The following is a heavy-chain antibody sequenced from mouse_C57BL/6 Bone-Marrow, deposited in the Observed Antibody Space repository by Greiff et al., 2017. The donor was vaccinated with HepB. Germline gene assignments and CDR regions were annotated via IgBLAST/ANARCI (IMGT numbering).Heavy chain of an antibody. CDR3: AMGYYYGSSPFAY. Sequence: EVQLVESGGGLVKPGGSLKLSCAASGFTFSDYGMHWVRQAPEKGLEWVAYISSGSSTIYYADTVKGRFTISRDNAKNTLFLQMTSLRSEDTAMYYCAMGYYYGSSPFAYWGQGTLVTVSA. CDR1: GFTFSDYG. J-gene: IGHJ3*01. V-gene: IGHV5-17*01. D-gene: IGHD1-1*01. CDR2: ISSGSSTI.